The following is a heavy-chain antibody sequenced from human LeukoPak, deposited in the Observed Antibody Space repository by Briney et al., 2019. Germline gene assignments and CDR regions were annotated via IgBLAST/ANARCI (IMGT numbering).Heavy chain of an antibody. CDR1: GYRFTSYW. CDR3: ARQIRGGYSCSDY. J-gene: IGHJ4*02. V-gene: IGHV5-51*01. CDR2: IYPGDSDT. Sequence: GESLKISCKGSGYRFTSYWIGWVRQMPGKGLEWMGIIYPGDSDTRYSSSFQGQVTISADKSINTAYLQWSSLKASDTAIYYCARQIRGGYSCSDYWGQGTLVTVSS. D-gene: IGHD6-13*01.